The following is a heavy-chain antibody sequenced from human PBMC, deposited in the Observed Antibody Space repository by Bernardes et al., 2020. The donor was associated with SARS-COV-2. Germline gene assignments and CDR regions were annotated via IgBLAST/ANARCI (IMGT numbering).Heavy chain of an antibody. D-gene: IGHD3-10*01. V-gene: IGHV3-74*01. Sequence: GGSLRLSCAASGFTFSTSWMHWVRQGPGKGLVWVSRINPDGTTTGYADSVKGRFTISRDNAKNTLYLQMNSLRDEDNALYYCIRGSPPGIVGYFDPWGQGTLVTGSS. CDR2: INPDGTTT. J-gene: IGHJ5*02. CDR3: IRGSPPGIVGYFDP. CDR1: GFTFSTSW.